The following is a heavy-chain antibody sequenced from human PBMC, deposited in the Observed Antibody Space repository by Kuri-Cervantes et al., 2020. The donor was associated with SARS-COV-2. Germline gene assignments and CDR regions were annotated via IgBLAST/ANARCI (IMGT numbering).Heavy chain of an antibody. J-gene: IGHJ6*02. CDR3: AREAREQWGEYYDFWSGYYPSVRYYYYGMDV. CDR1: GFTFSSYA. V-gene: IGHV3-7*01. Sequence: GESLKISCAASGFTFSSYAMHWVRQAPGKGLEWVANIKQDGSEKYYVDSVKGRFTISRDNAKNSLYLRMNSLRAEDTAVYYCAREAREQWGEYYDFWSGYYPSVRYYYYGMDVWGQGTTVTVSS. D-gene: IGHD3-3*01. CDR2: IKQDGSEK.